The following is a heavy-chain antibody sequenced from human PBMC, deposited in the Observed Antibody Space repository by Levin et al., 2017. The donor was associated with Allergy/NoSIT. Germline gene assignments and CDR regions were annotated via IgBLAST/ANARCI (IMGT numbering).Heavy chain of an antibody. CDR3: ARQQAWGSGSYYNFNFDY. V-gene: IGHV3-9*01. CDR1: GFTFDDYA. D-gene: IGHD3-10*01. J-gene: IGHJ4*02. CDR2: ISWNSGSI. Sequence: QAGGSLRLSCAASGFTFDDYAMHWVRQAPGKGLEWVSGISWNSGSIGYADSVKGRFTISRDNAKNSLYLQMNSLRAEDTALYYCARQQAWGSGSYYNFNFDYWGQGTLVTVSS.